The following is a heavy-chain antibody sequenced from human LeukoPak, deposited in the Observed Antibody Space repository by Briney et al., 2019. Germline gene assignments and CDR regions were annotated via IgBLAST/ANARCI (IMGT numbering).Heavy chain of an antibody. J-gene: IGHJ4*02. CDR1: GGSISSYY. CDR2: IYYSGST. D-gene: IGHD1-26*01. Sequence: PSETLSLTCTVSGGSISSYYWSWIRQPPGKGLEWIGYIYYSGSTNYNPSLKSRVTISVDTSKNQFSLKLSSVTAADTALYYCAKDDSGSYYGVDYWGQGTLVTVSS. CDR3: AKDDSGSYYGVDY. V-gene: IGHV4-59*01.